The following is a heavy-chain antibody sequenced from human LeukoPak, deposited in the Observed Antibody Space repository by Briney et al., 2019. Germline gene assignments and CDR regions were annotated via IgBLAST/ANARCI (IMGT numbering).Heavy chain of an antibody. CDR2: INWNGGST. Sequence: PGGSLRLSCAASGFTFDDYGMSWVRQAPGKGLEWVSGINWNGGSTGYADSVKSRFTISRDNAKNSLYLQMNSLRAEDTALYYCARNPITMVRGVIITYYYYYMDVWGKGTTVTVSS. D-gene: IGHD3-10*01. V-gene: IGHV3-20*04. J-gene: IGHJ6*03. CDR1: GFTFDDYG. CDR3: ARNPITMVRGVIITYYYYYMDV.